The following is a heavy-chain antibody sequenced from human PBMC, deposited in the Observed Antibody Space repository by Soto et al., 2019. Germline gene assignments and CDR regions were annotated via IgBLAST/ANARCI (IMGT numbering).Heavy chain of an antibody. CDR2: IYYSGST. V-gene: IGHV4-61*08. CDR3: ARHAAGSGWLNWFDP. J-gene: IGHJ5*02. D-gene: IGHD6-19*01. Sequence: LETLSPTCTFSGGPSSSGGYCWSWIRQHPGKGLEWIGYIYYSGSTNYNPSLKSRVTISVDTSKNQFSLKLNSVTAADTAVYYCARHAAGSGWLNWFDPWGQGTLVTVSS. CDR1: GGPSSSGGYC.